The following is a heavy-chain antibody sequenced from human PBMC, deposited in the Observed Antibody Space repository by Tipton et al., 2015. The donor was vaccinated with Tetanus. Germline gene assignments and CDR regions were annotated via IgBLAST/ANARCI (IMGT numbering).Heavy chain of an antibody. Sequence: VQLVQSGAEVKKPGESLKISCQASGYTFTNTWIGWVRQLPGKGLEWMAIIYPGDSDARYSPSFQGQVTISADKSSSTAYLHWSSLKASDTAMYYCARYDQSAFGGVVAWGQGTLVTVSS. CDR3: ARYDQSAFGGVVA. V-gene: IGHV5-51*01. D-gene: IGHD3-16*02. J-gene: IGHJ4*02. CDR2: IYPGDSDA. CDR1: GYTFTNTW.